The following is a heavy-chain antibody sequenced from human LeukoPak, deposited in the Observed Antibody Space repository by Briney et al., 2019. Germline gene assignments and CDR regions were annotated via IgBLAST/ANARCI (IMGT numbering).Heavy chain of an antibody. V-gene: IGHV3-23*01. J-gene: IGHJ5*02. D-gene: IGHD6-13*01. Sequence: GGSLRLSCEASGLSFTNYAMMWVRQAPGKGLQWISTLTGYGGAYYAASGEGRFIISRDISKNTMFLQMYSLRAEDTAVYYCAKGAAAGKVDWFDPWGQGTLVTVSS. CDR2: LTGYGGA. CDR1: GLSFTNYA. CDR3: AKGAAAGKVDWFDP.